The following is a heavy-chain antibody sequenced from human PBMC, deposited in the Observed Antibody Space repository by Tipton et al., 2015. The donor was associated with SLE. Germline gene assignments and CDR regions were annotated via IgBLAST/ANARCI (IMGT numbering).Heavy chain of an antibody. CDR1: GGSISSDDYY. CDR2: ISYSGSA. D-gene: IGHD3-22*01. J-gene: IGHJ4*02. Sequence: TLSLTCTVSGGSISSDDYYWTWIRQHPRKGLEWIGHISYSGSANHNPSLKSRVTILVDTSKNQFSLKLSSVTAADTAVYYCARDEYRYDATGYHLLGHFDFWGQGTLVTVSS. V-gene: IGHV4-31*03. CDR3: ARDEYRYDATGYHLLGHFDF.